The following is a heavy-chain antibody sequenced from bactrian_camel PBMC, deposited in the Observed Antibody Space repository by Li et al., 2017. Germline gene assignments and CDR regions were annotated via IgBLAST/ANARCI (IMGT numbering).Heavy chain of an antibody. J-gene: IGHJ4*01. Sequence: VQLVESGGGLVQPGGSLRLSCAASGITISTSVNNMAWFRQAPGKEREGVAAIYTRGSSTYYADSVKGRFTISQDNTNNTVYLQMNSLKLEDTAMYYCAAGKSRTCPSPANHWG. CDR2: IYTRGSST. D-gene: IGHD3*01. CDR1: GITISTSVNN. V-gene: IGHV3S40*01. CDR3: AAGKSRTCPSPANH.